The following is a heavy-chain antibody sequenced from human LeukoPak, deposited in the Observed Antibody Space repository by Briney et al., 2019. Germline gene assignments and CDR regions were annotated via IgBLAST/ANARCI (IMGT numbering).Heavy chain of an antibody. J-gene: IGHJ4*02. CDR3: AEANHPYSVDYFDY. CDR2: ISYDGSNK. Sequence: PGGSLRLSCAASGFTFSSYGMHWVRQAPGKGLEWVAVISYDGSNKYYADSVKGRFTISRDNSKNTLYLQMNSLRAEDTAVYYCAEANHPYSVDYFDYWGQGTLVTVSS. CDR1: GFTFSSYG. D-gene: IGHD2-15*01. V-gene: IGHV3-30*18.